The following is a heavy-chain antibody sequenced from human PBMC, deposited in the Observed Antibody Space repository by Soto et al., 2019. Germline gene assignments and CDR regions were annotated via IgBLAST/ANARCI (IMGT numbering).Heavy chain of an antibody. CDR1: GYTFTTYG. J-gene: IGHJ4*02. CDR2: ISTYNGNT. Sequence: ASVKVSCKASGYTFTTYGISWVRQAPGQGLEWMGCISTYNGNTNYEQKLQGRVTLTTDTLTRTAYMELRSLRSDDTAVYYCARRGAYCSGGTCYHFDYWGQGTLVTVSS. CDR3: ARRGAYCSGGTCYHFDY. V-gene: IGHV1-18*04. D-gene: IGHD2-15*01.